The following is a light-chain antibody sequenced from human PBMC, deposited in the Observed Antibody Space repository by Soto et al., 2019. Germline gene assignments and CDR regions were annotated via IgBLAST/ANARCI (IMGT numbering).Light chain of an antibody. Sequence: QSALTQPPSASGSPGQSVTISCTGAGTDVGQYNYVSWYQQHPGKAPKLMIYEVSNRPSGVSNRFSCSKSGNAASLTISGLQAEDEADYYCSSYTSSSTKVFGTGTKLTVL. CDR3: SSYTSSSTKV. V-gene: IGLV2-14*01. CDR2: EVS. J-gene: IGLJ1*01. CDR1: GTDVGQYNY.